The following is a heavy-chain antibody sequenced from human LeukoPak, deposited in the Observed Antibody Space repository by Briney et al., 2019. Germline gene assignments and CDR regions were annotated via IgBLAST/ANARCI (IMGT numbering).Heavy chain of an antibody. CDR2: INHSGST. CDR1: GGSFSGYY. D-gene: IGHD3-10*01. Sequence: PSETLSLTCAVYGGSFSGYYWSWIRQPPGKGLEWSGEINHSGSTNYNPSLKSRVTISVDKSKNQFSLKLSSVTAADTAVYYCARVLSNSATMVRGAILDYWGQGTLVTVSS. J-gene: IGHJ4*02. CDR3: ARVLSNSATMVRGAILDY. V-gene: IGHV4-34*01.